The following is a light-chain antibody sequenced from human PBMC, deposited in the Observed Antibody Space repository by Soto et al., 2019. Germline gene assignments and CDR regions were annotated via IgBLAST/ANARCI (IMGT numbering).Light chain of an antibody. J-gene: IGKJ2*01. Sequence: DLQMTQSPSAMSASVGERVNITCRASQDIGTFLAWFQQKPGKVPQRLIYASSTLHPGVPSRFRGRGSGTEFTLTISSLQPEYFGTYYCLQPKSYPYIFGQGNILE. CDR2: ASS. V-gene: IGKV1-17*03. CDR1: QDIGTF. CDR3: LQPKSYPYI.